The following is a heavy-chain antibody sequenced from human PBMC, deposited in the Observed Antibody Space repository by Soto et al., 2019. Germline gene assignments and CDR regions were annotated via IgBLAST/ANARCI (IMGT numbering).Heavy chain of an antibody. V-gene: IGHV3-15*07. CDR2: IKNKDDGGTA. CDR1: GFTLSDAY. Sequence: DVQLVESGGALVKSGGSLRLSCAASGFTLSDAYINWVRQVPGKGLEWVGLIKNKDDGGTAHLAASLRGRFTISRADSANRLYLQMSSLQAVDTGIYSCAMEATGSFKKWGQGTLLIVSS. D-gene: IGHD3-9*01. CDR3: AMEATGSFKK. J-gene: IGHJ4*02.